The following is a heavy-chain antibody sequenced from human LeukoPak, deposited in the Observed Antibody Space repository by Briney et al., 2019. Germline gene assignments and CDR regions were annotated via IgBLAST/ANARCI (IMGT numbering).Heavy chain of an antibody. CDR1: GFTFSSYG. CDR3: AKDRRIQLWLQGYFQH. Sequence: GGSLRLSCAASGFTFSSYGMHWVRQAPGKGLEWVAVISYDGSNKYYADSVKGRSTISRDNSKNTLYLQMNSLRAEDTAVYYCAKDRRIQLWLQGYFQHWGQGTLVTVSS. D-gene: IGHD5-18*01. V-gene: IGHV3-30*18. J-gene: IGHJ1*01. CDR2: ISYDGSNK.